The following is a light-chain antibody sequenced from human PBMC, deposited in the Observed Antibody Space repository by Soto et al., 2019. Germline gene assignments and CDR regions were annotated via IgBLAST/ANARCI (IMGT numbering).Light chain of an antibody. CDR3: QQYGWSSFT. Sequence: EIVLTQSPGTLSLSPGERATLSCRASQSVRSSYLAWYQQKPGQAPRLLIYGASSRATGIPDRFSGSGSGTDFTLTISRLEPEDFAVYYCQQYGWSSFTFSPGTKVDIQ. J-gene: IGKJ3*01. CDR1: QSVRSSY. CDR2: GAS. V-gene: IGKV3-20*01.